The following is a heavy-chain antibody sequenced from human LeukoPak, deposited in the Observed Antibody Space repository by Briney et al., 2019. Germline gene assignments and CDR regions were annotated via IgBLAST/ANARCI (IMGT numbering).Heavy chain of an antibody. CDR2: IRYDGSNK. D-gene: IGHD3-10*01. CDR3: ARVRGKWFGEGIFGN. CDR1: GFTFSSYG. J-gene: IGHJ4*02. V-gene: IGHV3-30*02. Sequence: PGGSLRLSCAASGFTFSSYGMHWVRQAPGKGLEWVAFIRYDGSNKYYADSVKGRFTISRDNAKNSLYLQMNSLRAEDTAVYYCARVRGKWFGEGIFGNWGQGTLVTVSS.